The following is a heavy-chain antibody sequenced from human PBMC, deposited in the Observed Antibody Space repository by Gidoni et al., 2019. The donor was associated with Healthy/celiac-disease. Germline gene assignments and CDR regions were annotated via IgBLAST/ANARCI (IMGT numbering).Heavy chain of an antibody. V-gene: IGHV3-13*05. J-gene: IGHJ6*03. CDR3: ARGGAARPDYYYYYMDV. CDR1: GFTFSSYD. Sequence: EVQLVESGGGLVQPGGSLRLSCAASGFTFSSYDMHWVRQATGKGLECVSAIGTAGDPYYPGSVKGRFTISRENAKNSLYLQMNSLRAGDTAVYYCARGGAARPDYYYYYMDVWGKGTTVTVSS. D-gene: IGHD6-6*01. CDR2: IGTAGDP.